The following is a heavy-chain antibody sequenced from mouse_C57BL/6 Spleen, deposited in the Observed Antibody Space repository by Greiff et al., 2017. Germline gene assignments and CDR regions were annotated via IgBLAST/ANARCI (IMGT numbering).Heavy chain of an antibody. CDR1: GYSITSDY. V-gene: IGHV3-8*01. D-gene: IGHD3-2*02. Sequence: EVKLMESGPGLAKPSQTLSLTCSVTGYSITSDYWNWIRKFPGNKLEYMGYISYSGSTYYNPSLKSRISITRDTSKIQYYLQLNSVTAEDTATNCCARRRGQFRMDDWGQGTTLTVSS. J-gene: IGHJ2*01. CDR2: ISYSGST. CDR3: ARRRGQFRMDD.